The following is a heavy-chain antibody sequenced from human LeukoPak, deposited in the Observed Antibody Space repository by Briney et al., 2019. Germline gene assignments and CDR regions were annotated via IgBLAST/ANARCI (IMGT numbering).Heavy chain of an antibody. D-gene: IGHD3-10*01. Sequence: SETLSLTCTVSGGSISSDYSYWTWIRQPPGKGLEWIGYIYKRGNPYYNPSLKGRLTMSIDTSKSQFSLKLSSVTAADTAVYYCARGFYGSGSQFDYWGQGTLVTVSS. CDR3: ARGFYGSGSQFDY. CDR2: IYKRGNP. J-gene: IGHJ4*02. V-gene: IGHV4-30-4*01. CDR1: GGSISSDYSY.